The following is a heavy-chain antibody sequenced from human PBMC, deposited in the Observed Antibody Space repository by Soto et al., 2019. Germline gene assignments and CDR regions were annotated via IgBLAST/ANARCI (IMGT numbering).Heavy chain of an antibody. J-gene: IGHJ3*02. Sequence: GASVKVSCKASGYTFTSYGISWVRQAPGQGLEWMGWISAYNGNTNYAQKLQGRVTMTTDTSTSTAYMELRSLRSDDTAVYYCARDTPQLYDSSGYYYADAFDIWGKGTMVT. V-gene: IGHV1-18*01. CDR1: GYTFTSYG. CDR3: ARDTPQLYDSSGYYYADAFDI. CDR2: ISAYNGNT. D-gene: IGHD3-22*01.